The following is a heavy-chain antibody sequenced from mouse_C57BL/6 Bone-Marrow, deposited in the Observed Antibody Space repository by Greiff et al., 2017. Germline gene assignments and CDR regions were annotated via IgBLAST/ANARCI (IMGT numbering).Heavy chain of an antibody. CDR1: GYTFTSYW. CDR2: IYPSDSET. D-gene: IGHD2-2*01. J-gene: IGHJ4*01. CDR3: ARRGGLPLSMDY. V-gene: IGHV1-61*01. Sequence: VQLQQPGAELVRPGSSVKLSCKASGYTFTSYWMDWVKQRPGQGLEWIGNIYPSDSETHYNQKFKDKATLTVDKSSSTAYMQLSSLTSEDSAVYYCARRGGLPLSMDYWGQGTSVTVSS.